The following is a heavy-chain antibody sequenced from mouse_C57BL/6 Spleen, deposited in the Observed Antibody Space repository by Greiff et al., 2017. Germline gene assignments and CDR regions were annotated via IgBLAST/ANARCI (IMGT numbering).Heavy chain of an antibody. CDR1: GYTFTSYG. Sequence: VHLVESGAELARPGASVKLSCKASGYTFTSYGISWVKQRTGQGLEWIGAIHPRSGNPYYNEKFKGKATLTADKSSSTAYMELRSRTSEDSAVYFCARGAHYYGSSFYAMDYWGQGTSVTVSS. CDR2: IHPRSGNP. CDR3: ARGAHYYGSSFYAMDY. V-gene: IGHV1-81*01. D-gene: IGHD1-1*01. J-gene: IGHJ4*01.